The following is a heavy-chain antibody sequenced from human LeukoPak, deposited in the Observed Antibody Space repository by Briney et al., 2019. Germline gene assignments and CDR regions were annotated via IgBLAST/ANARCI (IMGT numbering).Heavy chain of an antibody. CDR1: GGSISSDYYY. Sequence: ASQTLSLTCAVSGGSISSDYYYWSWIRQPPGKGLEYIGYIYYSGSSYSNPSLKSRITMSMDTSKNHFSLKLSSVTAADTAVYYCATEIAVAGVGFDYWGQGNLATVSS. CDR3: ATEIAVAGVGFDY. CDR2: IYYSGSS. D-gene: IGHD6-19*01. J-gene: IGHJ4*02. V-gene: IGHV4-30-4*08.